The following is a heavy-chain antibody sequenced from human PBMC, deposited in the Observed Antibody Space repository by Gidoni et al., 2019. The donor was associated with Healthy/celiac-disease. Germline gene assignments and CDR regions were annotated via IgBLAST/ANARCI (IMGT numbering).Heavy chain of an antibody. CDR2: ISSSSSTI. Sequence: EVQLVESGGGLVQPGGSMRLSCAASGFTFSSYSMNWVRQAPGKGLEWVSYISSSSSTIYYADSVKGRFTISRDNAKNSLYLQMNSLRDEDTAVYYCARDIGYCSGGSCYSFEAGDYWGQGTLVTVSS. CDR3: ARDIGYCSGGSCYSFEAGDY. V-gene: IGHV3-48*02. J-gene: IGHJ4*02. D-gene: IGHD2-15*01. CDR1: GFTFSSYS.